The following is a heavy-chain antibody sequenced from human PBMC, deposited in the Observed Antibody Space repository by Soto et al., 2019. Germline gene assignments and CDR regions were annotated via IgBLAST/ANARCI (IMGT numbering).Heavy chain of an antibody. Sequence: EVQLVESGGGLIQPGGSLRLSCAASGFTVSSTYMTWVSQAPGKGLEWVSVIYGGLTTSYADSVKGRFTISRDNSKNTLFLQMNSLRAEDTAVYYCARDRIEAAGTPRFNYYYGMDVWGQGTTVTVSS. CDR1: GFTVSSTY. V-gene: IGHV3-53*01. CDR3: ARDRIEAAGTPRFNYYYGMDV. CDR2: IYGGLTT. D-gene: IGHD6-13*01. J-gene: IGHJ6*02.